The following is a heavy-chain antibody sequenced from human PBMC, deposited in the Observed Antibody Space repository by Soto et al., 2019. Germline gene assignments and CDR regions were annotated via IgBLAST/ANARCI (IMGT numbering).Heavy chain of an antibody. D-gene: IGHD3-3*01. J-gene: IGHJ3*02. CDR3: ARGGGVGVAGSAAFDM. CDR2: INPATGAA. V-gene: IGHV1-2*02. Sequence: QLHLVQSGAVVKKPGASVTVSCSASGYPVTAYYMHWVRQAPGRGLEWMGEINPATGAAKYTQTFQGRATRTRDTSTSTDFMELSGLTSEDTAVFYCARGGGVGVAGSAAFDMWGQGTLVTVSS. CDR1: GYPVTAYY.